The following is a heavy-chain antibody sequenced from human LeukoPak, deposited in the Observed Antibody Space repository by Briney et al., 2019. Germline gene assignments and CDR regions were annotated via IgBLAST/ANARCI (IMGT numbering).Heavy chain of an antibody. CDR2: ISYDGSNK. CDR1: GFTFSSYA. CDR3: ARDGVAVAGIFSDAFDI. J-gene: IGHJ3*02. D-gene: IGHD6-19*01. Sequence: PGRSLRLSCAASGFTFSSYAMHWVRQAPGKGLEWVAVISYDGSNKYYADSVKGRFTISRDNSKNTLYLQMDSLRAEDTAVYYCARDGVAVAGIFSDAFDIWGQGTMVTVSS. V-gene: IGHV3-30*14.